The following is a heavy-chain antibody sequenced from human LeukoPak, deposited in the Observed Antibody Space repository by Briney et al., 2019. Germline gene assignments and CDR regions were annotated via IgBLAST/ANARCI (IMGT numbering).Heavy chain of an antibody. D-gene: IGHD1-1*01. CDR1: GGSISSYY. Sequence: PSETLTLTYTVYGGSISSYYWSWIRQPAGKGLEWIGRIYTSGSTNYNPSLKSRVTMSVDTSKNQFSLKLSSVTAADTAVYYCARGEQEHWYFDLWGRGTLVTVSS. CDR3: ARGEQEHWYFDL. CDR2: IYTSGST. J-gene: IGHJ2*01. V-gene: IGHV4-4*07.